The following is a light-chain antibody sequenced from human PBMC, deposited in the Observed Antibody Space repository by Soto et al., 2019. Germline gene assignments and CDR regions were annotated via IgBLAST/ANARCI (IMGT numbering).Light chain of an antibody. Sequence: QSVLTPPASVSGSPGQSITISCTGTSSNVGSYKLVSWYQQHPGKAPKLMIFEVNKRPSGVSNRFSGSKSGNTASLTISGLKVEDEADYYCCSSGGSPTYVFGTGTKVTV. CDR2: EVN. CDR1: SSNVGSYKL. CDR3: CSSGGSPTYV. J-gene: IGLJ1*01. V-gene: IGLV2-23*02.